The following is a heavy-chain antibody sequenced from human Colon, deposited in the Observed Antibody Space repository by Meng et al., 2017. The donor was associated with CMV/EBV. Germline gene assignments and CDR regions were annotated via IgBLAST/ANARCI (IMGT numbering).Heavy chain of an antibody. D-gene: IGHD6-19*01. J-gene: IGHJ4*02. Sequence: ASVKVSCKTSGYTFTDYKIHWVRQAPGQGLEWMGWINPNSGGTNYAQKFQGRVTMTRDTSISTAYMELSRLRSDDTAVYYCAVTIAVANFDYWGQGTLVTVSS. V-gene: IGHV1-2*02. CDR2: INPNSGGT. CDR3: AVTIAVANFDY. CDR1: GYTFTDYK.